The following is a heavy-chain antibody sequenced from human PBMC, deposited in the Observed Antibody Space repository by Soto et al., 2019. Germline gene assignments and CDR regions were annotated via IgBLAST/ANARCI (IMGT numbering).Heavy chain of an antibody. Sequence: LRLSCAASGFTFSGSAMHWVRQASGKGLEWVGRIRSKANSYATAYAASVKGRFTISRDDSKNTAYLQMNSLKTEDTAVYYCARDLVPIGHNYYYGMDVWGQGTTVTVLL. CDR3: ARDLVPIGHNYYYGMDV. CDR2: IRSKANSYAT. CDR1: GFTFSGSA. J-gene: IGHJ6*02. D-gene: IGHD6-13*01. V-gene: IGHV3-73*01.